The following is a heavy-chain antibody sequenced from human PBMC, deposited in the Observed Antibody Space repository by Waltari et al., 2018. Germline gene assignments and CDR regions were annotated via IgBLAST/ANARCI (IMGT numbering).Heavy chain of an antibody. D-gene: IGHD1-26*01. CDR3: SINDAWSFRV. J-gene: IGHJ1*01. Sequence: EVQLVESGGGLVQPGESLRLSCGASGVTLSSYWMSWVRQAPGKGLEWVSNMSLDGSAKYYGDSVRGRFTVSRDNAQDSMYLHVNSLRAEDTAIYYCSINDAWSFRVWGQGTLVTVSS. CDR2: MSLDGSAK. CDR1: GVTLSSYW. V-gene: IGHV3-7*03.